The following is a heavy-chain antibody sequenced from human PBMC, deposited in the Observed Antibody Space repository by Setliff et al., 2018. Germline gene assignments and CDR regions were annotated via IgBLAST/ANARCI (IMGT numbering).Heavy chain of an antibody. V-gene: IGHV1-8*01. CDR2: MNPNNGNT. D-gene: IGHD3-10*01. CDR1: GYTFTNYD. Sequence: GASVKVSCKASGYTFTNYDINWVRQATGQGLEWMGWMNPNNGNTGYSQKFQGRVTMTRNTSTSTAYMEVSSLRSEDTAAYYCARGLSDYYYESGSFPILGYWGQGTLVTVSS. J-gene: IGHJ4*02. CDR3: ARGLSDYYYESGSFPILGY.